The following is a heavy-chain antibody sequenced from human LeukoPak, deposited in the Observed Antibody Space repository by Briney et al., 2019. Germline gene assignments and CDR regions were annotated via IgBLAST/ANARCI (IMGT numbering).Heavy chain of an antibody. CDR1: GYSISSGYY. J-gene: IGHJ4*02. CDR3: ARDSGSYKGY. V-gene: IGHV4-38-2*02. Sequence: KPSETLSLTCTVSGYSISSGYYWGWIRQPPGKGLEWIGSLSHSGSTSYNPSLKSRVTISVDTSKNQFSLKLSSVTAADTAVYYCARDSGSYKGYWGQGTLVTVSS. D-gene: IGHD1-26*01. CDR2: LSHSGST.